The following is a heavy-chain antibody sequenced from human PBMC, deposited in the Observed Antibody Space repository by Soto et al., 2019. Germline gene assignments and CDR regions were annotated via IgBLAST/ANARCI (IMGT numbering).Heavy chain of an antibody. CDR3: ARDYDILTGHPYYFDY. Sequence: EASVKVSCKASGYTFTGYYMHWVRQAPGQGLEWMGWINPNSGGTNYAQKFQGRVTMTRDTSISTAYMELSRLRSDDTAVYYCARDYDILTGHPYYFDYWGQGTLVTVSS. D-gene: IGHD3-9*01. CDR2: INPNSGGT. V-gene: IGHV1-2*02. J-gene: IGHJ4*02. CDR1: GYTFTGYY.